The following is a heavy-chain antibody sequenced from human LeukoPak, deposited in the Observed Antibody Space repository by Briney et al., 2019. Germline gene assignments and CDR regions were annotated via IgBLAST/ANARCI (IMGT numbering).Heavy chain of an antibody. Sequence: PGRSLRLSCAASGFTFSSYAMHWVRQAPGKGLEWVAVISYGGSNKYYADSVKGRFTISRDNSKNTLYLQMNSLRAEDTAVYYCARATGDSGPYFDYWGQGTLVTVSS. J-gene: IGHJ4*02. CDR2: ISYGGSNK. CDR3: ARATGDSGPYFDY. D-gene: IGHD7-27*01. V-gene: IGHV3-30-3*01. CDR1: GFTFSSYA.